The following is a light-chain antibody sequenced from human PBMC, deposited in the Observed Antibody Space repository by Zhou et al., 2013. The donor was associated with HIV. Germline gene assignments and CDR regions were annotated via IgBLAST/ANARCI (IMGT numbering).Light chain of an antibody. Sequence: DIQMTQSPSSLSAFVGDKVSISCRASQGISNYLAWYQQKPGKLPRLLIYAASTLQSGVPSRFSGSGSGTDFTLTISSLQLEDVATYYCQKYNSVPWTFGQGTKVEI. CDR1: QGISNY. V-gene: IGKV1-27*01. CDR3: QKYNSVPWT. CDR2: AAS. J-gene: IGKJ1*01.